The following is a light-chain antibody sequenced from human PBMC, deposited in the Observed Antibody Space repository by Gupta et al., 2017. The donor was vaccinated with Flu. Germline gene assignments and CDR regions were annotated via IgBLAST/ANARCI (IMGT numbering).Light chain of an antibody. CDR3: HQDFGTHT. V-gene: IGKV4-1*01. J-gene: IGKJ2*01. Sequence: VSLGERATINCKSSQTISYTANNRNYLAWYQQKPGQPPKLLLYWASTRESGVPDRFIGSGSGTDFTLTISSLQAEDVAIYYCHQDFGTHTFGQGTKLEIK. CDR1: QTISYTANNRNY. CDR2: WAS.